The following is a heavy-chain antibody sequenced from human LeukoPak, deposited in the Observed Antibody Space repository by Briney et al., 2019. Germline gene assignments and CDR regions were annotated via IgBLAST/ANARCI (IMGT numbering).Heavy chain of an antibody. Sequence: ASVKVSCKASGYTFTRFGINWVRQAPGQGLEWMGWISAYNGNTNYAQKFQGRVTMTTETSTSTAYMELRSLRSDDTAVYYCARDRAASGTGPSGYWGQGTLVTVSS. D-gene: IGHD6-13*01. J-gene: IGHJ4*02. CDR3: ARDRAASGTGPSGY. CDR2: ISAYNGNT. CDR1: GYTFTRFG. V-gene: IGHV1-18*01.